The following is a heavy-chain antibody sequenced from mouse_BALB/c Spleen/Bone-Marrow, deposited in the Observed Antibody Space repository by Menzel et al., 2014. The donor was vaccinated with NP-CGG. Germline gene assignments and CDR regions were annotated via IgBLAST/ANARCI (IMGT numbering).Heavy chain of an antibody. CDR3: AREPSTMITTGFAY. CDR2: IWAGGST. D-gene: IGHD2-4*01. Sequence: QVQLQQSGPGLVAPSQSLSITCTVSGFSLTSYGVHWVRQPPGKGLEWLGVIWAGGSTNYNSALMSRLSISKDNPKSQVFLKMNSLQTDDTAMYYCAREPSTMITTGFAYWGQGTLVTVSA. J-gene: IGHJ3*01. V-gene: IGHV2-9*02. CDR1: GFSLTSYG.